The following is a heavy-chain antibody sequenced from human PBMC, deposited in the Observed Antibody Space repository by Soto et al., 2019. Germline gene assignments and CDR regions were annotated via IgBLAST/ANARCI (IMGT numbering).Heavy chain of an antibody. D-gene: IGHD2-15*01. Sequence: PSETLSLTCTVSGGSIRNDAYYWSWIRQQPGKGLQWIGYVYNSGGTYYSPSLQSRASISVDTSKNHFSLKLSSVTAADTAVYYCARVGQCSGGSCPWFDTWGQGTLVTAPQ. CDR3: ARVGQCSGGSCPWFDT. V-gene: IGHV4-31*03. CDR1: GGSIRNDAYY. CDR2: VYNSGGT. J-gene: IGHJ5*02.